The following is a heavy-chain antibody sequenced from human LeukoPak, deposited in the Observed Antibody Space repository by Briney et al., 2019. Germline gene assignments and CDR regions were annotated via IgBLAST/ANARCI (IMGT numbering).Heavy chain of an antibody. CDR2: IYTSEST. V-gene: IGHV4-61*02. CDR1: GGSISSGSYY. J-gene: IGHJ4*02. D-gene: IGHD3-16*02. Sequence: ASETLTLTCTVSGGSISSGSYYWSWIPQPAGKGLEGIGSIYTSESTNYNPSLKSRVTISVDTSKNQFSLKLSSVTAADTAVYYCARRGRYDYVWGSYRSYYFDYWGQGPLVPVTS. CDR3: ARRGRYDYVWGSYRSYYFDY.